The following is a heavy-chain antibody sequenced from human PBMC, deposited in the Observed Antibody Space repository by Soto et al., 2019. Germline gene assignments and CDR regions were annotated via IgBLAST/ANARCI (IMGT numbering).Heavy chain of an antibody. V-gene: IGHV3-48*02. CDR2: ISSGGRYI. D-gene: IGHD4-17*01. J-gene: IGHJ6*02. Sequence: GGSPRICCAACGVTFRNYNMTWVRQAPGKGLEWVSYISSGGRYIFYADSVKGRFTLSRDDAKNSLFLQINSLRDEDTAVYYCARGMTTSGLIYFYAVDVWGQGATVTVSS. CDR1: GVTFRNYN. CDR3: ARGMTTSGLIYFYAVDV.